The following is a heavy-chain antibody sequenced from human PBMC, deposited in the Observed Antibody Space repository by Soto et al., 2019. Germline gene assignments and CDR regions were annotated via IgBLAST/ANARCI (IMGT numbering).Heavy chain of an antibody. J-gene: IGHJ6*03. D-gene: IGHD2-2*01. CDR2: ISYDGSNK. CDR3: AKDSVKVIGYCSSTSCYYYYYYMDV. V-gene: IGHV3-30*18. Sequence: PGGSLRLSCAASGFTFSSYGMHWVRQAPGKGLEWVAVISYDGSNKYYADSVKGRFTISRDNSKNTLYLQMNSLRAEDTAVYYCAKDSVKVIGYCSSTSCYYYYYYMDVWGKGTTVTVSS. CDR1: GFTFSSYG.